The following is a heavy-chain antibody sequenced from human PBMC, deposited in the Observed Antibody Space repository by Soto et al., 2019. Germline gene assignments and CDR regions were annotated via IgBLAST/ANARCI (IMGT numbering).Heavy chain of an antibody. V-gene: IGHV1-8*01. CDR2: MNPNSGNT. CDR1: GYTFTSYD. J-gene: IGHJ3*02. CDR3: ARGLYAFDI. Sequence: GASVVSCKASGYTFTSYDINWVRQATGQGPEWMGWMNPNSGNTGYAQKFQGRVTMTRNTSISTAYMELSSLRSEDTAVYYCARGLYAFDIWGHGTMVTVS. D-gene: IGHD2-2*01.